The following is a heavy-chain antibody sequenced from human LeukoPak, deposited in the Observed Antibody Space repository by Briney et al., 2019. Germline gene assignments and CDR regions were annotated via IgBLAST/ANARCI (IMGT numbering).Heavy chain of an antibody. Sequence: SETLSLTCTVSDGSISSYYWSWIRQPPGKGLEWIGYIYYSGSTNYNPSLKSRVTISVDTSKNQFSLKLSSVTAADTAVYYCARGGYSYAFFDYWGQGTLVTVSS. V-gene: IGHV4-59*12. J-gene: IGHJ4*02. CDR2: IYYSGST. CDR3: ARGGYSYAFFDY. D-gene: IGHD5-18*01. CDR1: DGSISSYY.